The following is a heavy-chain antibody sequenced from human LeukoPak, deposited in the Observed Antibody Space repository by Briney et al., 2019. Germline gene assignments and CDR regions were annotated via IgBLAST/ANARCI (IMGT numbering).Heavy chain of an antibody. D-gene: IGHD5-12*01. CDR1: GFSFNSYA. CDR3: AKGGYDYIEVAYFDF. J-gene: IGHJ4*02. V-gene: IGHV3-23*01. Sequence: PGGSLRLSCAASGFSFNSYAMSWVRQAPGKGLEWVSIIIASSGATFYADSAKGRLTISRDTSKNTLYLQLNSLRLEDTAVYYCAKGGYDYIEVAYFDFWGQGTLVTVSS. CDR2: IIASSGAT.